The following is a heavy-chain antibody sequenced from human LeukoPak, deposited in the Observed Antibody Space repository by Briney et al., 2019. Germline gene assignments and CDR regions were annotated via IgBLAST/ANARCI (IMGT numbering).Heavy chain of an antibody. CDR1: GASISSRDDY. J-gene: IGHJ4*02. Sequence: SETLSLTCTVSGASISSRDDYWGWIRQAPGKGLEWIGSIYSSGTTYYNPSLKSRLSISVDTSKNQFSLELSSVTAADTAVYYCARGIVGGTGFHSWGQGSLVTVSS. V-gene: IGHV4-39*01. CDR3: ARGIVGGTGFHS. CDR2: IYSSGTT. D-gene: IGHD1-26*01.